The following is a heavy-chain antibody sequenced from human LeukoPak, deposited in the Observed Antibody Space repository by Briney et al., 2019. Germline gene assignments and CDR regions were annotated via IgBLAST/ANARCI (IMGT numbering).Heavy chain of an antibody. V-gene: IGHV3-53*01. J-gene: IGHJ3*02. CDR3: ARDPYGGDAFDI. D-gene: IGHD4-23*01. Sequence: PGGSLRLSCAASGFTFSSYGMSWVRQAPGKGLEWVSVIYSGGSTYYADSVKGRFTISRDNSKNTLYLQMNSLRAEDTAVYYCARDPYGGDAFDIWGQGTMVTVSS. CDR2: IYSGGST. CDR1: GFTFSSYG.